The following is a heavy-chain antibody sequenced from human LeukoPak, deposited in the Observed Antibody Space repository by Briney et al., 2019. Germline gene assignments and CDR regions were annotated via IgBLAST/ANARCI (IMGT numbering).Heavy chain of an antibody. CDR2: INTSGTT. CDR1: GASISSGSNS. CDR3: ARHGIHSGSYYLNWFDP. Sequence: SETLSLTCTVSGASISSGSNSWGWIRQPAGKGLEWIGRINTSGTTNYNPSLKSRVTMSIDTSKNQFSLKLSSVTAADTAVYYCARHGIHSGSYYLNWFDPWGQGTLVTVSS. V-gene: IGHV4-61*02. J-gene: IGHJ5*02. D-gene: IGHD1-26*01.